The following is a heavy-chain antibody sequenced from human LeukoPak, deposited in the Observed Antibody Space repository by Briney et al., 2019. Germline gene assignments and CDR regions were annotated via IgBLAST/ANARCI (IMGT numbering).Heavy chain of an antibody. V-gene: IGHV4-59*08. J-gene: IGHJ4*02. Sequence: SETLSLTCTVSGGSISVYYWSWIRQPPGKGLEWIGYIYYSGSTNYNPSLKSRVTISVDTSKNQFSLKLSSVTAADTAVYYCARLSLKSGTYYFDYWGQGTLVTVSS. D-gene: IGHD1-1*01. CDR3: ARLSLKSGTYYFDY. CDR2: IYYSGST. CDR1: GGSISVYY.